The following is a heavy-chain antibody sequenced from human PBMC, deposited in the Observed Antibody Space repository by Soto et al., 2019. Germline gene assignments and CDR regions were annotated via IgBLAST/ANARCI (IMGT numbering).Heavy chain of an antibody. J-gene: IGHJ4*02. D-gene: IGHD3-3*01. CDR1: GGSFNNYA. CDR2: ILPIFGTA. Sequence: QVQLVQSGAEVKKPGSSVKVSCKASGGSFNNYAFSWVRQAPGQGLEWMGGILPIFGTANYPQKFQGRLTITADGSTNTTYMELSSLRSEDTAVYYCARSRDFWTGNSYFFAYWGQGALVTVSS. V-gene: IGHV1-69*01. CDR3: ARSRDFWTGNSYFFAY.